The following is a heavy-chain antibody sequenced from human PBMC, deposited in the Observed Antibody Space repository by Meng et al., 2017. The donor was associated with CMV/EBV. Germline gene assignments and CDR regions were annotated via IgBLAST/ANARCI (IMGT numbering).Heavy chain of an antibody. J-gene: IGHJ4*02. Sequence: CAASGFTFSSYYMHWVRQAPGKGLEWVSSISSSGSYISYADSVKGRFTISRDNAKNSLYLQMNSLRAEDTAVYYCATCMTTVSTSDFWGQGTLVTVSS. V-gene: IGHV3-21*01. D-gene: IGHD4-11*01. CDR2: ISSSGSYI. CDR1: GFTFSSYY. CDR3: ATCMTTVSTSDF.